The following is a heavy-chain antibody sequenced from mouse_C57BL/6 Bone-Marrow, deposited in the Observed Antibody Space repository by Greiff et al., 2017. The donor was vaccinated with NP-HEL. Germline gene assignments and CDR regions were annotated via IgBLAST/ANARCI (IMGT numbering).Heavy chain of an antibody. CDR3: TRGWLLPYCDY. V-gene: IGHV1-15*01. Sequence: QVQLQQSGAELVRPGASVTLSCKASGYTFTDYEMHWVKQTPVHGLEWIGAIDPETGGTAYNQTLTGKAILTADKSSSTAYMELRSLTSEDSAVYYCTRGWLLPYCDYWGQGTTLTVSS. J-gene: IGHJ2*01. CDR2: IDPETGGT. D-gene: IGHD2-3*01. CDR1: GYTFTDYE.